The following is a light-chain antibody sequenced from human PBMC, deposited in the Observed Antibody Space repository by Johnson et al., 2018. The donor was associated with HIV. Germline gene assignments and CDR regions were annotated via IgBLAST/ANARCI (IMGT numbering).Light chain of an antibody. CDR2: AKN. CDR3: AAWYCGLGAQYV. V-gene: IGLV1-51*01. J-gene: IGLJ1*01. CDR1: SYNIGNNY. Sequence: QSVLTQPPSVSAAPGQKVTISCSGSSYNIGNNYVSWYQQLPGTAPKLLIYAKNKRPSGVPDRFSASKSGTSATLDITGLQTGDEADYYCAAWYCGLGAQYVFGTGTKVTVL.